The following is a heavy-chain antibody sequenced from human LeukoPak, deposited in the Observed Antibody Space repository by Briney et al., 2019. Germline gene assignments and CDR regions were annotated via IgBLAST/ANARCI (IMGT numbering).Heavy chain of an antibody. CDR1: GFTFSVAG. CDR3: AKADQLLPMGYYYMDV. D-gene: IGHD2-2*01. CDR2: IIGNGASS. V-gene: IGHV3-23*01. J-gene: IGHJ6*03. Sequence: GGSLRLSCAASGFTFSVAGMHWVRQAPGKGLEWVSAIIGNGASSYYVDSVKGRFTISRDNSKNTLYLQMNSLRAEDTAVYYCAKADQLLPMGYYYMDVWGKGTTVTVSS.